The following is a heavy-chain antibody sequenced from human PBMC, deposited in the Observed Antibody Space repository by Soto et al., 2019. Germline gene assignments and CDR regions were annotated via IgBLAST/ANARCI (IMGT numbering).Heavy chain of an antibody. J-gene: IGHJ4*02. CDR2: ISSSSSYI. CDR3: VRDRRDGYNFDY. Sequence: EVQLVESGGGLVKPGGSLRLSCAASGFTFSSYSMNWVRQAPGKGLEWVSSISSSSSYIYYADSVKGRFTISRDNTKNSLYLPMNSLRAEDKAVYYCVRDRRDGYNFDYWGQGTLVTVSS. V-gene: IGHV3-21*01. D-gene: IGHD5-12*01. CDR1: GFTFSSYS.